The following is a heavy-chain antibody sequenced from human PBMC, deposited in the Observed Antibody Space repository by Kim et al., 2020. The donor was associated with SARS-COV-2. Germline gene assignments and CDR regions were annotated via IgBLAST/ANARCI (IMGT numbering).Heavy chain of an antibody. CDR3: ATVGDYGGGA. D-gene: IGHD4-17*01. J-gene: IGHJ5*02. Sequence: SETLSLTCSVSGDSIRNYYWSWIRQPPGKGLEWLGYIYYSGNTNYNPSLKSRIRMSLDTSKSQFYLKLSSVTAADTAVYYCATVGDYGGGAWGRGTLVAVSS. CDR1: GDSIRNYY. CDR2: IYYSGNT. V-gene: IGHV4-59*08.